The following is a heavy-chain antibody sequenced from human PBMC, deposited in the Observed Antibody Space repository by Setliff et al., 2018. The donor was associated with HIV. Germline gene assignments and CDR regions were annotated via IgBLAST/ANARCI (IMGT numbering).Heavy chain of an antibody. V-gene: IGHV4-34*01. J-gene: IGHJ6*03. CDR1: GGSLSGYY. CDR3: ARGPPAEDYYYYMDV. CDR2: VSHTGST. Sequence: PSETLSLTCAVYGGSLSGYYWRWIRQPPGKGLEWIGDVSHTGSTNYNPSLKSRITISADTPKNQFSLKLSSVTAADTAVYFCARGPPAEDYYYYMDVWDKGATVTVSS.